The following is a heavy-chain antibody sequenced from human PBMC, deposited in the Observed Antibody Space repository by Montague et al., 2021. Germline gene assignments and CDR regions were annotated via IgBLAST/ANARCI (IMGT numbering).Heavy chain of an antibody. CDR1: GDSDSSMIVA. V-gene: IGHV6-1*01. Sequence: CAISGDSDSSMIVARKSDRQTSSRDSQRQGRTHYMSTRNETYAVSVQSRITITADTSKNQFSLHLNSVTPEDTAVYYCARDLYWAFDAWGLGTTVTVSA. CDR3: ARDLYWAFDA. D-gene: IGHD2-8*02. J-gene: IGHJ3*01. CDR2: THYMSTRNE.